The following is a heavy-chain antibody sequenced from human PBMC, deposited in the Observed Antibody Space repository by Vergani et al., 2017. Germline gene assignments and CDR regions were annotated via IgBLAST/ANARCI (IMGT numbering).Heavy chain of an antibody. Sequence: VQLVESGGGVVQPGGSMRLSCSASGLTLSSYGVHWVRQAPGRGLESVTFTRPHEDGAFYSASVRGRFTVSRDNSKNTLYLEMNRLNVDDTAIYYCGKAQGTVVGTWWFDPWGKGTPVTVSS. D-gene: IGHD1-7*01. V-gene: IGHV3-30*02. CDR3: GKAQGTVVGTWWFDP. CDR1: GLTLSSYG. CDR2: TRPHEDGA. J-gene: IGHJ5*02.